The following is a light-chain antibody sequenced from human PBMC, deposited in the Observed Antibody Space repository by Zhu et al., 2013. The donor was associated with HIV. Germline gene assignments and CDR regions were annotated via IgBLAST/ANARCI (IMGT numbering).Light chain of an antibody. J-gene: IGKJ5*01. V-gene: IGKV1-13*02. Sequence: LIQSPSFVSAAVGDRVTITCRASQGINSVLAWYQQKPGKAPDLLIYDSSNLKSGVPSRFTGSGSGTDFTLIISNLQPEDFALYYCQQRSNWQGTFGQGTRLEIK. CDR2: DSS. CDR3: QQRSNWQGT. CDR1: QGINSV.